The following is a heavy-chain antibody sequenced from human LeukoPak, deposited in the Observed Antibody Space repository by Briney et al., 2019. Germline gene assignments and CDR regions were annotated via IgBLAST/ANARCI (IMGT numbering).Heavy chain of an antibody. Sequence: ASVKVSCKASGYTFTSYAMNWVRQAPGQGLEWMGWINTNTGNPTYAQGFTGRFVFSLDTSVSTAYLQISSLKAEDTAVYYCARNSRDSSSWYAEYFQHWGQGTLVTVSS. CDR1: GYTFTSYA. V-gene: IGHV7-4-1*02. CDR2: INTNTGNP. CDR3: ARNSRDSSSWYAEYFQH. D-gene: IGHD6-13*01. J-gene: IGHJ1*01.